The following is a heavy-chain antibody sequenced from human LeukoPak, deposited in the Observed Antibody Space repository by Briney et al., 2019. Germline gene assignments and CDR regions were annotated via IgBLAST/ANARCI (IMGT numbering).Heavy chain of an antibody. V-gene: IGHV1-2*06. CDR3: ARPRSAGSRDGNWFDP. J-gene: IGHJ5*02. CDR1: GYTFTGYY. D-gene: IGHD3-10*01. Sequence: ASVKVSCKASGYTFTGYYMHWVRQAPGQGLEWMGRINPNSGGTNYAQKFQGRVTKTRDTSISTAYMALSRLRSDDTAVYYCARPRSAGSRDGNWFDPWGQGTLVTVSS. CDR2: INPNSGGT.